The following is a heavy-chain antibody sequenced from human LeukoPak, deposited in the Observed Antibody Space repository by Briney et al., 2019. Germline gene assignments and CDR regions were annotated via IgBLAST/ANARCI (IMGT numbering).Heavy chain of an antibody. CDR2: INPNSGGT. CDR1: GYTFTGYY. CDR3: AREDGGLLQNDY. Sequence: ASVKVSCKASGYTFTGYYMHWVRQAPGQGLEWMGRINPNSGGTNYAQKFQGRVTMTRDTSISTAYMELSRLRSDDTAVYYCAREDGGLLQNDYWGQGTLVTVSS. D-gene: IGHD3-10*01. V-gene: IGHV1-2*06. J-gene: IGHJ4*02.